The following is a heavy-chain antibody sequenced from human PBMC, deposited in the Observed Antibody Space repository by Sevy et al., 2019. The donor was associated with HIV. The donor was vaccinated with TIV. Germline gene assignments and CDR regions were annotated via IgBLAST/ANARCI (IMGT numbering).Heavy chain of an antibody. CDR1: GFTFSSYA. CDR2: ISVSGGST. J-gene: IGHJ3*02. CDR3: AKEIVGAFDI. Sequence: GESLKISCAASGFTFSSYAMSWVRQAPGKGLEWVSAISVSGGSTYYADSVKGRFTISRDNSKNTLYLQMNSLRAEDTAVYYCAKEIVGAFDIWGQGTMVTVSS. V-gene: IGHV3-23*01. D-gene: IGHD1-26*01.